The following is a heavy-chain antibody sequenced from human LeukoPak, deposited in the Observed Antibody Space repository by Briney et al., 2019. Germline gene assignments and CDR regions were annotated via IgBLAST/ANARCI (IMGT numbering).Heavy chain of an antibody. CDR2: ISYDGSNK. CDR3: AKDSRPILRFHYHYGVDV. V-gene: IGHV3-30*18. Sequence: GGSLRLSCAASGFTFSSYGMHWVRQAPGKGLEWVAVISYDGSNKYYADSVKGRFTISRDNSKNTLYLQMNSLRAEDTAVYYCAKDSRPILRFHYHYGVDVWGQGTTVTVSS. D-gene: IGHD3-3*01. CDR1: GFTFSSYG. J-gene: IGHJ6*02.